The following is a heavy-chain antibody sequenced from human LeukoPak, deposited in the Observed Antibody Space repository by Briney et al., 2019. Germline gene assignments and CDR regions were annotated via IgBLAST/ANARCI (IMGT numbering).Heavy chain of an antibody. CDR2: INHSGST. CDR1: GGSFSGYY. D-gene: IGHD3-3*01. Sequence: SETLSLTCAVYGGSFSGYYWSWIRQPPGKGLEWIGEINHSGSTNYNPSLKSRVTISVDTSKNQFSLKLNSVTAADTAVYYCARAAVDFWSGQPYYYMDVWGKGTTVTVSS. J-gene: IGHJ6*03. CDR3: ARAAVDFWSGQPYYYMDV. V-gene: IGHV4-34*01.